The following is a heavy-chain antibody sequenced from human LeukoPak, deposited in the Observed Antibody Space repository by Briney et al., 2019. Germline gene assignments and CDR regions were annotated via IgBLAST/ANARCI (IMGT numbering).Heavy chain of an antibody. CDR2: ISSNGGST. Sequence: GGSLRLSCAASGFTFSSYAMHWVRQAPGKGLEYVSAISSNGGSTYYANSVKGRFTISRDNSKNTLYLQMGSLRAEDMAVYYCARSGYGSGSYYIILDYYYGMDVWGQGTTVTVSS. CDR1: GFTFSSYA. D-gene: IGHD3-10*01. J-gene: IGHJ6*02. V-gene: IGHV3-64*01. CDR3: ARSGYGSGSYYIILDYYYGMDV.